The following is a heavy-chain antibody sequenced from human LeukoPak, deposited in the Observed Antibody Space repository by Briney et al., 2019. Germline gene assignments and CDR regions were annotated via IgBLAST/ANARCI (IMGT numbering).Heavy chain of an antibody. Sequence: GSLRLSCAASGFTFDSYAMTWVRQAPGKGLEWVSDISGTGGSTNYADAVRGRFRISRDNSKSTLYLQMNSLRAEDTAVYYCAKGGFGDGKIDFDYWGQGTLVTVSS. D-gene: IGHD5-24*01. V-gene: IGHV3-23*01. CDR2: ISGTGGST. J-gene: IGHJ4*02. CDR1: GFTFDSYA. CDR3: AKGGFGDGKIDFDY.